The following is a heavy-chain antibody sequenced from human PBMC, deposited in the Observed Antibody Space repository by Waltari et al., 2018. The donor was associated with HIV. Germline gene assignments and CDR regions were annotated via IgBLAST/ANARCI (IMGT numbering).Heavy chain of an antibody. J-gene: IGHJ1*01. V-gene: IGHV4-34*01. D-gene: IGHD3-10*01. CDR3: ARSADYYGSGATECFQD. Sequence: QVRLQQWGAGLLKPSETLSLTCAVYGASFSDSYWSWIRQPPGKGLEWIGEINHSGSTNYTPYLRRRVMIGVDAYKKQVSLKMSAMAAADTAMYYCARSADYYGSGATECFQDWGQGTLVTVS. CDR1: GASFSDSY. CDR2: INHSGST.